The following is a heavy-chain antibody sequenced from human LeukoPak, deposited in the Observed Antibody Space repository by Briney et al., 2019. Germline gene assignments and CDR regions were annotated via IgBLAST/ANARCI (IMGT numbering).Heavy chain of an antibody. J-gene: IGHJ4*02. CDR2: IKQDGSET. Sequence: GGSLRLSCVGSGITFSSYWMNWVRQAPGEGLEWVAIIKQDGSETQYVDSVKGRLTISRDNAQNSLYLQINNLRAEDTAVYYCAGGQGYLIELWGQGTLVTVSS. CDR1: GITFSSYW. CDR3: AGGQGYLIEL. D-gene: IGHD2-15*01. V-gene: IGHV3-7*01.